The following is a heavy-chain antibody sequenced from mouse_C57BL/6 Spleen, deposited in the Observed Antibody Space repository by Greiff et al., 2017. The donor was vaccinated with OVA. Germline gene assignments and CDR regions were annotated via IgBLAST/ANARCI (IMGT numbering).Heavy chain of an antibody. D-gene: IGHD1-1*01. J-gene: IGHJ2*01. CDR1: GYTFTDYN. CDR3: ARDGSSSYYFDD. V-gene: IGHV1-22*01. CDR2: INPNNGGT. Sequence: EVQLQQSGPELVKPGASVKMSCKASGYTFTDYNMHWVKQSHGKSLEWIGYINPNNGGTSYNQKFKGKATLTVNKSSSTAYMELRSLTSEDSAVYYCARDGSSSYYFDDWGQGTTLTVSS.